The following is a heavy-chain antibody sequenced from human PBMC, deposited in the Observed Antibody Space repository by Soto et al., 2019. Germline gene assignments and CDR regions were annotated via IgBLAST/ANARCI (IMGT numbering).Heavy chain of an antibody. J-gene: IGHJ5*02. CDR2: IYYSGST. Sequence: SETLSLTCTVSGGSISSGGYYWSWIRQHPGKGLEWIGYIYYSGSTYYNPSLKSRVTISVDTSKNQFSLKLSSVTAADTAVYYCAREITGENHSSGYSATWGQGTLVTVSS. V-gene: IGHV4-31*03. CDR3: AREITGENHSSGYSAT. CDR1: GGSISSGGYY. D-gene: IGHD3-22*01.